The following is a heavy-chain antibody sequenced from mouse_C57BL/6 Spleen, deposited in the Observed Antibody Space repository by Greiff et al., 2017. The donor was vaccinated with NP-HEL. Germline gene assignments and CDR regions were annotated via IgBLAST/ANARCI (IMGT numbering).Heavy chain of an antibody. V-gene: IGHV1-50*01. D-gene: IGHD2-4*01. J-gene: IGHJ4*01. CDR1: GYTFTSYW. CDR2: IDPSDSYT. Sequence: QVQLQQPGAELVKPGASVKLSCKASGYTFTSYWMQWVKQRPGQGLEWIGEIDPSDSYTNYNQKFKGKATLTVDTSSSTAYMQLSSLTSEDSAVYYCARRGDYDGDYWGQGTSVTVSS. CDR3: ARRGDYDGDY.